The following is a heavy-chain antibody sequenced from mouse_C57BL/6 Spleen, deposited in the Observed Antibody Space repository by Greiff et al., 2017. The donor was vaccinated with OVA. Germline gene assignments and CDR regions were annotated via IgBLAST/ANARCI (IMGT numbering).Heavy chain of an antibody. D-gene: IGHD1-1*01. J-gene: IGHJ4*01. V-gene: IGHV1-59*01. CDR1: GYTFTSYW. Sequence: QVQLQQPGAELVRPGTSVKLSCKASGYTFTSYWMHWVKQRPGQGLEWIGVIDPSDSYTNYNQKFKVKATLTVDTSSSTAYMQLSSLTSEDSAVYYCARQGTTVVGGGMDYWGQGTSVTVSS. CDR3: ARQGTTVVGGGMDY. CDR2: IDPSDSYT.